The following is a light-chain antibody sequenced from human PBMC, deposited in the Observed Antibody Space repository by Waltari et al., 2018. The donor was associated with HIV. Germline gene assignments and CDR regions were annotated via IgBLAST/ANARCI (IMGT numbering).Light chain of an antibody. V-gene: IGLV1-47*01. J-gene: IGLJ3*02. CDR1: SSNIGSHF. CDR2: RNN. CDR3: ATWDDSSSGSWV. Sequence: QSVLTQPPSASGTPWQRVTISCSGGSSNIGSHFVYWYQQVAGTTPNLLIFRNNKRPAGVRDRFPGAKSGTSASLSISGLRPADEADYYCATWDDSSSGSWVFGGGTKVTVL.